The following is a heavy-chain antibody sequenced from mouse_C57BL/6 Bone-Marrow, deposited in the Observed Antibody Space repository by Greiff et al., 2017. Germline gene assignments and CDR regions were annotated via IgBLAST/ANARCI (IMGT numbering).Heavy chain of an antibody. V-gene: IGHV1-42*01. CDR3: ARTGYYDYGDAMDY. CDR2: INPSTGGT. J-gene: IGHJ4*01. CDR1: GYSFTGYY. D-gene: IGHD2-4*01. Sequence: EVQLQQSGPELVKPGASVKISCKASGYSFTGYYMNWVKQSPEKSLEWIGEINPSTGGTTYNQKFKAKATLTVDKSSSTAYMQLKSLTSEDSAVYYCARTGYYDYGDAMDYWGQGTSVTVSS.